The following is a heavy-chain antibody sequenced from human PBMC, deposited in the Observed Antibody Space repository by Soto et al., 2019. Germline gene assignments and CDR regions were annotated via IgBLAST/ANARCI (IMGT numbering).Heavy chain of an antibody. Sequence: TGGSLRLSCSASGFTFSSYAMHWVRQAPGKGLEYVSAISSNGGSTCYADSVKGRFTTSRDNSKNTLYLQMSSLRAEDTAVYYCVKGSSALILYYFDYWGQGTLVTVSS. CDR3: VKGSSALILYYFDY. CDR1: GFTFSSYA. D-gene: IGHD2-15*01. V-gene: IGHV3-64D*08. CDR2: ISSNGGST. J-gene: IGHJ4*02.